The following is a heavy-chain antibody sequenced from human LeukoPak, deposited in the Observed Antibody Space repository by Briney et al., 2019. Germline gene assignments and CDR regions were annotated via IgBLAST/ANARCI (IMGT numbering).Heavy chain of an antibody. CDR2: TYYRSKWYY. CDR3: TRDRFANSYFDF. CDR1: GDSVSSNSAA. J-gene: IGHJ4*02. D-gene: IGHD1/OR15-1a*01. V-gene: IGHV6-1*01. Sequence: SQTLSLTCVISGDSVSSNSAAWNWIRQSPSRGLEWLGRTYYRSKWYYDYAPSVRSRITINPDTSKNQFSLVMNSVTPKDTALYYCTRDRFANSYFDFWGQGTLVTVSS.